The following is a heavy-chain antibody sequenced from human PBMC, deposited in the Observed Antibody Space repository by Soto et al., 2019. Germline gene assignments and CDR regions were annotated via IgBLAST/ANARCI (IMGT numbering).Heavy chain of an antibody. CDR1: GGSTSGYY. Sequence: QVQLQESGPGLVKPSETVSVTCNVSGGSTSGYYWTWIRQSPGKGLEWIGYIHSSGTTTYNPFLKSRVTISIDTYKNQVYLRVTSVTAADTAIYYCARHKKWAEQGWFDPWGQGTQVTVSS. CDR3: ARHKKWAEQGWFDP. V-gene: IGHV4-59*01. CDR2: IHSSGTT. D-gene: IGHD1-26*01. J-gene: IGHJ5*02.